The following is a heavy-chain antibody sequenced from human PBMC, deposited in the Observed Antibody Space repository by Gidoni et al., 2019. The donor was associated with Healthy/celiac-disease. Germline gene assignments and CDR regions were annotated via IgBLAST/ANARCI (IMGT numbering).Heavy chain of an antibody. CDR3: ARAFRAYSGSYRDAFDI. Sequence: QVQLVESGGGVVQPGRSLRLSCAASGFTFSSYGMHWVRQAPGKGLEWVAVIWYDGSNKYYADSVKGRFTISRDNSKNTLYLQMNSLRAEDTAVYYCARAFRAYSGSYRDAFDIWGQGTMVTVSS. D-gene: IGHD1-26*01. CDR1: GFTFSSYG. V-gene: IGHV3-33*01. J-gene: IGHJ3*02. CDR2: IWYDGSNK.